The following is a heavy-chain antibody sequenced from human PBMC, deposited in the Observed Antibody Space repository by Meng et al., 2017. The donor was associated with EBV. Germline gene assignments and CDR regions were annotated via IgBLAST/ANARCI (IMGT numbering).Heavy chain of an antibody. CDR1: GGPFRNYA. V-gene: IGHV1-69*01. CDR2: FLPTLGAP. Sequence: VHLVQSAAEVKKPGSSVKVPCKTSGGPFRNYAISWVRQAPGQGLEWLGGFLPTLGAPNYAQKFHGRVSITADESTSTHYMDLSSLRSEDTAVYYCASESGRGYTPDYWGQGTLVTVSS. J-gene: IGHJ4*02. CDR3: ASESGRGYTPDY. D-gene: IGHD3-10*01.